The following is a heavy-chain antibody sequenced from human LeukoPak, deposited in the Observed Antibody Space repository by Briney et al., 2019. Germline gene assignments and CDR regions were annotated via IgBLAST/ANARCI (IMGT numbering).Heavy chain of an antibody. CDR2: INSETFGSRV. J-gene: IGHJ4*02. V-gene: IGHV3-30*02. Sequence: PGGSLRLSCAASGFTFSHDGMHWVRQAPGKGLEWVALINSETFGSRVSYADSVKGRFTISRDNSKNTLYLQMNSLRAEDTAVYYCARGPSHCSSTSCYVNYWGQGTLVTVSS. D-gene: IGHD2-2*01. CDR1: GFTFSHDG. CDR3: ARGPSHCSSTSCYVNY.